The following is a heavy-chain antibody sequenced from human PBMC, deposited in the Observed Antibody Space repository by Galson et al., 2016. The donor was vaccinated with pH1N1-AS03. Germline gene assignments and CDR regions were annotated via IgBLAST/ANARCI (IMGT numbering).Heavy chain of an antibody. CDR3: ARERWQRHDSGYYGMDV. D-gene: IGHD6-25*01. J-gene: IGHJ6*02. CDR1: GDSISTSNW. V-gene: IGHV4-4*02. CDR2: VSYAGRT. Sequence: SETLSLTCAVSGDSISTSNWWSWVRQPPGKGLEWIGEVSYAGRTNYSPSLKSRVTISLDKSKNQFSLKLNSVTTADTAVEYCARERWQRHDSGYYGMDVWGRGTTVTVSS.